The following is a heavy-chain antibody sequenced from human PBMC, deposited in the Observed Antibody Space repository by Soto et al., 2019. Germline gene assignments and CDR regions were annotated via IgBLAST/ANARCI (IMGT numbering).Heavy chain of an antibody. D-gene: IGHD6-13*01. Sequence: QVQLVQSGAEVKKPGSSVKVSCKASGGTFSSYAISWVRQAPGQGLEWMGGIILIFGTADYAQKFQGRVTITADESTSTAYMELSSLSSEDTAVYYCASLIAAAGPPHSPRYYYGMDVWGQGTTVTVSS. CDR1: GGTFSSYA. V-gene: IGHV1-69*12. CDR2: IILIFGTA. J-gene: IGHJ6*02. CDR3: ASLIAAAGPPHSPRYYYGMDV.